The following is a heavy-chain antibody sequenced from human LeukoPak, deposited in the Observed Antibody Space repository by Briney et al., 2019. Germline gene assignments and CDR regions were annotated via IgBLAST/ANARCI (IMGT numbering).Heavy chain of an antibody. Sequence: PGGSLRLSCAASGFTFSSYSMNWVRQAPGKGLEWVSSITSSSSYIYYADSVKGRFTISRDNAKNSLYLQMNSLRAEDTAVYYCARRGYNYGHVDYWGQGTLVTVSS. CDR3: ARRGYNYGHVDY. CDR1: GFTFSSYS. D-gene: IGHD5-18*01. J-gene: IGHJ4*02. CDR2: ITSSSSYI. V-gene: IGHV3-21*01.